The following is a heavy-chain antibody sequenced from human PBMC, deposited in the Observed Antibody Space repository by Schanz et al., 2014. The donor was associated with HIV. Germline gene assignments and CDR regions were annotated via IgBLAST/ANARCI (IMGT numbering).Heavy chain of an antibody. V-gene: IGHV1-8*01. J-gene: IGHJ6*02. CDR2: MNPSTGNS. Sequence: QVQLVQSGAEVKKPGASVKVSCKASGYTFINYDIHWVRQASGLGLEWMGWMNPSTGNSGYAQMFQVRVTMTRDTSISTAYLEVDSLKSEDTAVYYCARDSSSYPHYYYGMDVWGQGTTVTVSS. CDR1: GYTFINYD. D-gene: IGHD6-13*01. CDR3: ARDSSSYPHYYYGMDV.